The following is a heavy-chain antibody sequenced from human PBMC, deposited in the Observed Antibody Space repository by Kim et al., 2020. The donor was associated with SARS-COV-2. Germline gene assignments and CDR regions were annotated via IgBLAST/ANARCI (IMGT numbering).Heavy chain of an antibody. V-gene: IGHV3-30*04. J-gene: IGHJ6*02. Sequence: GGSLRLSCAASGFTFSSYAMHWVRQAPGKGLEWVAVISYDGSNKYYADSVKGRFTISRDNSKNTLYLQMNSLRAEDTAVHYCAREYRDVYGDLTYYYYYGMDVWGQGTTVTVSS. D-gene: IGHD4-17*01. CDR3: AREYRDVYGDLTYYYYYGMDV. CDR1: GFTFSSYA. CDR2: ISYDGSNK.